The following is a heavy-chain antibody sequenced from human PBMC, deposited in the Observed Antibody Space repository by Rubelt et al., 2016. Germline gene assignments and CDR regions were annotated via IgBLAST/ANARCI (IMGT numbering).Heavy chain of an antibody. V-gene: IGHV1-18*01. CDR3: ARDWNWNDEVY. Sequence: QVQLVQSGAGVKKPGASMKVSCKASGYNFTTYGISWVRQAPGQGLEWMGWISAYDGKTKYAQKVQNRVTMTTDASTAQAYMGLRSLTFADTALYYCARDWNWNDEVYWGQGTLVTVSS. D-gene: IGHD1-1*01. J-gene: IGHJ4*02. CDR2: ISAYDGKT. CDR1: GYNFTTYG.